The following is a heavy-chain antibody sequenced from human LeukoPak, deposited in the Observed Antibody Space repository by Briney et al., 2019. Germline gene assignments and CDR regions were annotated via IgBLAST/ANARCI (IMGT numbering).Heavy chain of an antibody. V-gene: IGHV3-74*01. CDR1: GFTFSMYW. Sequence: TGGSLRLSCAASGFTFSMYWMHWVRHAPGKGLVWVSHIKSDGSTNYADSVKGRFTISGDNAKNTVSLQMNSLRPEDTGVYYCTRAPSEIGGYYPEYFRHWGQGTLVTVSS. CDR2: IKSDGST. CDR3: TRAPSEIGGYYPEYFRH. J-gene: IGHJ1*01. D-gene: IGHD3-22*01.